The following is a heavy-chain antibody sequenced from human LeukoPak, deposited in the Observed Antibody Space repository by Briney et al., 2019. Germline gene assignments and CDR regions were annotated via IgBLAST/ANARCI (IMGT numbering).Heavy chain of an antibody. J-gene: IGHJ5*02. Sequence: GGSLRLSCAASGFTFSSYAMNWVRQAPGKGLEWVSSITGSSTYIYYADSVKGRFTISRDNAKNSLYLQMNNLGAEDTAVYYCARDLTVTSTCWFDLWGQGTLVTVSS. CDR3: ARDLTVTSTCWFDL. CDR1: GFTFSSYA. CDR2: ITGSSTYI. V-gene: IGHV3-21*01. D-gene: IGHD4-11*01.